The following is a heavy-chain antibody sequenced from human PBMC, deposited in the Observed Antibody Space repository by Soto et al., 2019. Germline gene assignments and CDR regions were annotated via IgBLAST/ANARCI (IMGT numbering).Heavy chain of an antibody. V-gene: IGHV5-51*01. CDR3: ARHPGGYCSSTSCPENAFDI. CDR1: GYSFTSYW. Sequence: GESLKISCKGSGYSFTSYWIGWVRQMPGKGLEWMGIIYPGDSDTRYSPSFQGQVTISADKSISTAYLQWSSLKASDTAMYYCARHPGGYCSSTSCPENAFDIWGQGTMVPVSS. D-gene: IGHD2-2*01. J-gene: IGHJ3*02. CDR2: IYPGDSDT.